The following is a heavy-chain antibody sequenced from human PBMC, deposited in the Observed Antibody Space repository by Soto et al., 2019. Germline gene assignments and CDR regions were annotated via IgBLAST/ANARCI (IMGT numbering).Heavy chain of an antibody. CDR1: GFSFSNAW. V-gene: IGHV3-15*01. Sequence: GGSLRLSCAASGFSFSNAWMSWVRQVPGKGLEWVGRIKTKAGGGTTDYAAAVRGRFTISRDDSTNMLYLQMNSLETEDTGIYYCTYITMIRGITGYWGHGTLVTVSS. J-gene: IGHJ4*01. CDR2: IKTKAGGGTT. D-gene: IGHD3-10*01. CDR3: TYITMIRGITGY.